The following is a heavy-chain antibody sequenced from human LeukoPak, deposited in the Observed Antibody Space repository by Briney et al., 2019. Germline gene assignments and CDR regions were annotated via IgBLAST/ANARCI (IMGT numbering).Heavy chain of an antibody. CDR3: ARGQDGSGWYYFDY. J-gene: IGHJ4*02. CDR2: ISSSSSYI. Sequence: GGSLRLSCAASGFTFSSYSMNWVRQAPGKGLEWVSSISSSSSYIYYADSVKGRFTISRDNAKNSLYLQMNSLRAEDTAVYYCARGQDGSGWYYFDYWGQGTLVTVSS. CDR1: GFTFSSYS. D-gene: IGHD6-19*01. V-gene: IGHV3-21*01.